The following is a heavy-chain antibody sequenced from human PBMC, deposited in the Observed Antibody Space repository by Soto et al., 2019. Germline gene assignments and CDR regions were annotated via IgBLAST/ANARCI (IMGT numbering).Heavy chain of an antibody. CDR3: ARGVGDYGDYFDY. CDR2: INHSGST. V-gene: IGHV4-34*01. J-gene: IGHJ4*02. D-gene: IGHD4-17*01. CDR1: GGSFSGYY. Sequence: SETLSLTCAVYGGSFSGYYWSWIRQPPGKGLEWIGEINHSGSTNYNPSLKSRVTISVDTSKNQFSLKLSSVTAADTAVYYCARGVGDYGDYFDYWGQGTLVTVSS.